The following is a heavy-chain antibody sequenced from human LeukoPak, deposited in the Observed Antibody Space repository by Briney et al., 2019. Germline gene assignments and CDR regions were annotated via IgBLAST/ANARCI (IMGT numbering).Heavy chain of an antibody. Sequence: GGSLRLSCAASGFIVSDYNMNWVRQAPGKGLEWVSFIDISGTNITYADSVKGRFTISRDNAKNSLYLQMNSLRAEDTAVYCCARDLSATARAYDYWGQGTLVTVSS. J-gene: IGHJ4*01. CDR1: GFIVSDYN. CDR3: ARDLSATARAYDY. V-gene: IGHV3-21*01. D-gene: IGHD1-26*01. CDR2: IDISGTNI.